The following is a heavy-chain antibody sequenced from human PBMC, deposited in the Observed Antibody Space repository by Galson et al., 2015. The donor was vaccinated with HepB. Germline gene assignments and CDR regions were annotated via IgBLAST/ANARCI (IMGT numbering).Heavy chain of an antibody. CDR3: ARSGGYSGYEFDY. J-gene: IGHJ4*02. CDR1: GFTFSPYD. Sequence: SLRLSCAASGFTFSPYDMHWVRLTTGKGLEWVSTIGSAGNTYYPDSVKGRFTISREDAKNSLYLQMNSLRAGDTAVYYCARSGGYSGYEFDYWGQGTLVTVSS. D-gene: IGHD5-12*01. V-gene: IGHV3-13*01. CDR2: IGSAGNT.